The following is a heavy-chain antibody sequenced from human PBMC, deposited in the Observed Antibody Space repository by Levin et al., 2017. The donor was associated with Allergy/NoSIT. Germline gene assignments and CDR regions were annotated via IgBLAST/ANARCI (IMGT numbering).Heavy chain of an antibody. CDR3: ARGDYGDDLFFDDY. J-gene: IGHJ4*02. V-gene: IGHV1-18*01. CDR2: ISAYNGNT. Sequence: SVKVSCKASGYTFTRYGISWVRQAPGQGLEWMGWISAYNGNTNYAQKLQGRVTMTTDTSTSTAYMELRSLRSDDTAVYYCARGDYGDDLFFDDYWGQGTLVTVSS. D-gene: IGHD4-17*01. CDR1: GYTFTRYG.